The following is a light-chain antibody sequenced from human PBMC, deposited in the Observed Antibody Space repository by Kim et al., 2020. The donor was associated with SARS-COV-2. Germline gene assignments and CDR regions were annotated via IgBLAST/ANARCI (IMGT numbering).Light chain of an antibody. CDR1: NGNIANNY. CDR2: EDD. CDR3: QSYDSSMGVV. J-gene: IGLJ2*01. Sequence: NFMLTQPPSVSDSPGKTVTISCTGSNGNIANNYVQWFQQRPGSGPTTVIYEDDRRPSGVPDRFSGSIDSSSNSASLTISGLKTEDEADYYCQSYDSSMGVVFGGGTQLTVL. V-gene: IGLV6-57*02.